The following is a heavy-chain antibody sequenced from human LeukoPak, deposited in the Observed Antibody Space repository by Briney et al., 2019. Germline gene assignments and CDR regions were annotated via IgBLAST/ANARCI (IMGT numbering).Heavy chain of an antibody. CDR2: ISSSSSYI. D-gene: IGHD6-19*01. V-gene: IGHV3-21*01. CDR1: GFTFSSYG. Sequence: GGSLRLSCAASGFTFSSYGMHWVRQAPGKGLEWVSSISSSSSYIYYADSVKGRFTISRDNAKNSLYLQMNSLRAEDTAVYYCARDPPYSSGWYLAQYFDYWGQGTLVTVSS. CDR3: ARDPPYSSGWYLAQYFDY. J-gene: IGHJ4*02.